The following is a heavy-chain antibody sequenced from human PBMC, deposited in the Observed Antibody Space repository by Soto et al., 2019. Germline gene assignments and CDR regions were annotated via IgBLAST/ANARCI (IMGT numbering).Heavy chain of an antibody. J-gene: IGHJ4*02. Sequence: QVQLVQSGAEVKKPGASVKVSCKASGYTFTSYYMHWVRQAPGQGLEWMGIINPSGGSTSYAQKFQGRVTMTRDTSTSTVYMELSSLGSEDTAVYYCASSVSTGFDYWGQGTLVTVSS. CDR1: GYTFTSYY. D-gene: IGHD3-9*01. CDR2: INPSGGST. V-gene: IGHV1-46*01. CDR3: ASSVSTGFDY.